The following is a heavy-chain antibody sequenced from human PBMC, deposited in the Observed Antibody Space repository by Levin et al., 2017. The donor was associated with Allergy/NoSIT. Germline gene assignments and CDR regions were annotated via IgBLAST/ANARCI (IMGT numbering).Heavy chain of an antibody. J-gene: IGHJ4*02. Sequence: ESLKISCTVSGGSISGYYWTWIRQPPGKGLEWIGDIYYSGSTNYNPSLKSRVTISIDTSKNQFSLKLRSVTAADTAVYYCVRANYFDYWGQGTLITVSS. CDR1: GGSISGYY. V-gene: IGHV4-59*01. CDR2: IYYSGST. CDR3: VRANYFDY.